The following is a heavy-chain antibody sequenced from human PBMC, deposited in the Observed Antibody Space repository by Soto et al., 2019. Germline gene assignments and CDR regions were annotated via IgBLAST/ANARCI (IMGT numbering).Heavy chain of an antibody. J-gene: IGHJ6*03. CDR1: GYTFTSYF. V-gene: IGHV1-58*02. Sequence: AASVKVSCKASGYTFTSYFMHWVRQAPGQGLEWIGRINASSGNTNYAQKFQERVTITRDMSTSTAYMELSSLRSEDTAVYYCAADYFYDYTKRYMDVWGKGTTVTVSS. D-gene: IGHD3-22*01. CDR2: INASSGNT. CDR3: AADYFYDYTKRYMDV.